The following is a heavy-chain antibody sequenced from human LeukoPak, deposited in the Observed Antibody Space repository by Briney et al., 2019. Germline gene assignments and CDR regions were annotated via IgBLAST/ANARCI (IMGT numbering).Heavy chain of an antibody. Sequence: TGGSLRLSCAASGFTFSSYAMSWVRQAPGKGLEWVSAISGSGGSTHYADSVKGRFTISRDNSKNTLYLQMNSLKAEDTAVYYCARDRASWYMDDWFDPWGQGTLVTVSS. V-gene: IGHV3-23*01. CDR3: ARDRASWYMDDWFDP. D-gene: IGHD6-13*01. CDR1: GFTFSSYA. J-gene: IGHJ5*02. CDR2: ISGSGGST.